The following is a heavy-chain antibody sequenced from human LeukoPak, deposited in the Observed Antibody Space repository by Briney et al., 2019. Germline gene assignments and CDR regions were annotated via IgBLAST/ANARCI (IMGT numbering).Heavy chain of an antibody. CDR1: GFTFSNYA. Sequence: TGGSLRLSCTASGFTFSNYAINWFRQAPGKGLDWVSVISGSGGDTYYADSVKGRFTISRDNSKNTVYPQMNSLRAEDTAVYYCAKGRSSGGSCVNYWGQGTLVSVSS. CDR2: ISGSGGDT. CDR3: AKGRSSGGSCVNY. D-gene: IGHD2-15*01. V-gene: IGHV3-23*01. J-gene: IGHJ4*02.